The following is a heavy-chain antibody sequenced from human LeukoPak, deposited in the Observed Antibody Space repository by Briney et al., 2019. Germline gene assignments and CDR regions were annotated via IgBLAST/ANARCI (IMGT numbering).Heavy chain of an antibody. CDR3: TEADVAAAGSSLDY. CDR1: IHLLRFL. J-gene: IGHJ4*02. D-gene: IGHD6-13*01. CDR2: MSSTGDII. V-gene: IGHV3-11*04. Sequence: GGSLILSFGIHLLRFLYDVGATGRQAPRKGLEWVSYMSSTGDIIYYADSVKGRFTISRDNAKNSLYLQMDSLRAEDTAVYFATEADVAAAGSSLDYWGQGALVAVSS.